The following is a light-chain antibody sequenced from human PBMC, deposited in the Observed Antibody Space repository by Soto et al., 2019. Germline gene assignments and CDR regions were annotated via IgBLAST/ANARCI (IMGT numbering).Light chain of an antibody. Sequence: EIVMTQTPLSSCVTLGQPASISCRSSQSLVHRDGNTYLSWLHQRPGQPPRLLIYMISDRFSGVPDRFSGSGAGTDFTLKISRVEAEDVGVYYCMQATQPYTFGQGTKLEIE. CDR3: MQATQPYT. J-gene: IGKJ2*01. CDR1: QSLVHRDGNTY. V-gene: IGKV2-24*01. CDR2: MIS.